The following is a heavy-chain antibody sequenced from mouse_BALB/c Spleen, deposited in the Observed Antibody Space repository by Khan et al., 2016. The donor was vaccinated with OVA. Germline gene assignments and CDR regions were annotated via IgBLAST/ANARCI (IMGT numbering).Heavy chain of an antibody. CDR1: GYSFTTYY. Sequence: VQLKQSGPELMKPGASVKISCKASGYSFTTYYIHWMMQSHGKSLEWIGYIDHFSGGTTYNQKFKGKATLTVDRSSSTAYIHLSNRTSEVSAVYYGTGHCYVACFTYWGQGTLVTVS. D-gene: IGHD2-12*01. J-gene: IGHJ3*01. V-gene: IGHV1S135*01. CDR3: TGHCYVACFTY. CDR2: IDHFSGGT.